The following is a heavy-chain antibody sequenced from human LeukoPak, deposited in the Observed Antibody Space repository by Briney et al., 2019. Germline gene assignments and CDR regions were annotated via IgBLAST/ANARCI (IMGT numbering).Heavy chain of an antibody. CDR3: ARDRRGYYDSSGYFDY. Sequence: GASVKVPCKASGGTFSSYAISWVRQAPGQGLEWMGGIIPIFGTANYAQKFQGRVTITADESTSTAYMELSSLRSEDTAVYYCARDRRGYYDSSGYFDYWGQGTLVTVSS. V-gene: IGHV1-69*13. J-gene: IGHJ4*02. CDR1: GGTFSSYA. CDR2: IIPIFGTA. D-gene: IGHD3-22*01.